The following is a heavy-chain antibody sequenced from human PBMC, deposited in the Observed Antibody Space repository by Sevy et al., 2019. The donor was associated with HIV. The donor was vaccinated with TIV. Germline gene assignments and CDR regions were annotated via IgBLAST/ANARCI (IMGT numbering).Heavy chain of an antibody. D-gene: IGHD2-15*01. CDR1: GFTFSSYA. V-gene: IGHV3-23*01. CDR3: AKEEKYCSGGSCYPMGYFQH. Sequence: GGSLRLSCAASGFTFSSYAMSWVRQAPGKGLEWVSAISGSGGSTYYADSVKGRFTISRDNSKNTLYLQMNSLRAEDTAVYYWAKEEKYCSGGSCYPMGYFQHWGQGTLVTVSS. CDR2: ISGSGGST. J-gene: IGHJ1*01.